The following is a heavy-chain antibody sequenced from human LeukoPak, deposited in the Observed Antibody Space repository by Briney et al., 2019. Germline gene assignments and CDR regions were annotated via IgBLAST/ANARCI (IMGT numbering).Heavy chain of an antibody. CDR1: GGSFSGYY. CDR3: ARKGAAADY. Sequence: SETLSLTCAVYGGSFSGYYWSRIRQPPGKGLEWIGEINHSGYTEYNPSLKSRVTTSVDTSKSQFSLKLSSVTAADTAVYYCARKGAAADYWGQGTLVTVSS. CDR2: INHSGYT. D-gene: IGHD6-13*01. V-gene: IGHV4-34*01. J-gene: IGHJ4*02.